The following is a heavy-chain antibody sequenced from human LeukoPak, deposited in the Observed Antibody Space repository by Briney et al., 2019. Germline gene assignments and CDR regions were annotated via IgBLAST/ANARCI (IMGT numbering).Heavy chain of an antibody. V-gene: IGHV3-30*02. CDR1: GFTFRSYG. D-gene: IGHD3-10*01. Sequence: GGSLRLSCAASGFTFRSYGMHWVRQAPGKGLEWVAFIRYDGSNKYYADSVKGRFTISRDNSKNTLYLQMNSLRAEDTAVYYCAKGSYYGSGSYSRDYYYYYMDVWGKGTTVTISS. CDR2: IRYDGSNK. J-gene: IGHJ6*03. CDR3: AKGSYYGSGSYSRDYYYYYMDV.